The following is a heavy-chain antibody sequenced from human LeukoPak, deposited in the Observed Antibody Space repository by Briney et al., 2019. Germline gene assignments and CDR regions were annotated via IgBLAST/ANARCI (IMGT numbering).Heavy chain of an antibody. D-gene: IGHD4-17*01. Sequence: GGPLRLSRAASGFTFSRYWMTWVRQAPGKGLEWVAYIKQEGSEKYYVDSVKGRFTISRDNAKNSVYLQMNSLRAEDTAVYYCARSESTMTTWSMDYWGQGILVTVSS. CDR2: IKQEGSEK. CDR3: ARSESTMTTWSMDY. V-gene: IGHV3-7*01. J-gene: IGHJ4*02. CDR1: GFTFSRYW.